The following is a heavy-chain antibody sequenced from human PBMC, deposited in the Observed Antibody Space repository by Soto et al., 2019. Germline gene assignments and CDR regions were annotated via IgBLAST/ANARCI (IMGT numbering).Heavy chain of an antibody. J-gene: IGHJ6*03. CDR3: VKFRGSAYPYYYMDV. CDR2: YGGSGGSR. Sequence: DVQLLESGGGLVQWGGSLRLSCVTSGFTFSTYGMTWVRQAPGKGLEWVSYGGSGGSRYYAESVKGRFTISRDNSKNTLSLEMNSLRAEDTATYYGVKFRGSAYPYYYMDVWGKGTTVTVSS. V-gene: IGHV3-23*01. CDR1: GFTFSTYG. D-gene: IGHD3-10*01.